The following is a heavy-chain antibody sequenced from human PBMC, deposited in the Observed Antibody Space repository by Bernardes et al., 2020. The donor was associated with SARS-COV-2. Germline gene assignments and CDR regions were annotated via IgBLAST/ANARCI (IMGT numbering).Heavy chain of an antibody. Sequence: AGSLILSCAASGFTVSSNYMSWVRQAPGQGLEWVSVIYSGGSTYYADSVKGRFTISRDNSKNTLYLQMNSLRAEDTAVYYCARDLPDGDYLPYYYGMDVWGQGTTVTVSS. CDR1: GFTVSSNY. J-gene: IGHJ6*02. D-gene: IGHD4-17*01. CDR3: ARDLPDGDYLPYYYGMDV. CDR2: IYSGGST. V-gene: IGHV3-53*01.